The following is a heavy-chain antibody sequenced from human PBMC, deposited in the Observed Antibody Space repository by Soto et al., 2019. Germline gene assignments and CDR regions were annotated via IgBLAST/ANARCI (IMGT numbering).Heavy chain of an antibody. V-gene: IGHV4-61*01. Sequence: SETLSLTCTVSGVSVSSGNYYWSWIRQPPGKGLEWIGYIFGSENTNYNPSLKSRVTISADTSKNQFSLKLSSVTAADTAVYYCARTLYSYGPRFDYWGQGTLVNVS. CDR2: IFGSENT. J-gene: IGHJ4*02. CDR3: ARTLYSYGPRFDY. CDR1: GVSVSSGNYY. D-gene: IGHD5-18*01.